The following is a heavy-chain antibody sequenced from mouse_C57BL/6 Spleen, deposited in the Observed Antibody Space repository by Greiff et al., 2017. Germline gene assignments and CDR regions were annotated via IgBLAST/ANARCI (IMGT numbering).Heavy chain of an antibody. V-gene: IGHV5-9*01. J-gene: IGHJ3*01. CDR2: ISGGGGNT. CDR3: ARQEFSWFAY. Sequence: EVQRVESGGGLVKPGGSLKLSCAASGFTFSSYTMSWVRQTPEKRLEWVATISGGGGNTYYPDSVKGRFTISRDNAKNTLYLQMSSLRSEDTALYYCARQEFSWFAYWGQGTLVTVSA. CDR1: GFTFSSYT.